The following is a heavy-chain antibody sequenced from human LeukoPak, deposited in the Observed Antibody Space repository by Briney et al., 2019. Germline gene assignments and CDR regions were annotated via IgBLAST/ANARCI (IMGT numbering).Heavy chain of an antibody. J-gene: IGHJ4*02. V-gene: IGHV3-7*04. CDR3: AREGILAGVDY. CDR2: IKQDGSAK. D-gene: IGHD6-13*01. Sequence: GGSLRLSCAASGFTFSSYCMSWVRQAPGKGLEWVANIKQDGSAKYSVDSVKGRFIISRDNAKNSLYLQMNSLRAEDTAAYYCAREGILAGVDYWGQGTLVTVSS. CDR1: GFTFSSYC.